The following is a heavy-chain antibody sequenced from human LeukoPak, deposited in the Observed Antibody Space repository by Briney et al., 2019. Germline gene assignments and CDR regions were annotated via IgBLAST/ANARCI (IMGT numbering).Heavy chain of an antibody. V-gene: IGHV4-39*01. CDR3: AGPTTDGSSWTFDI. CDR1: GGSISSSSYY. D-gene: IGHD6-13*01. J-gene: IGHJ3*02. Sequence: SETLSLTCTVSGGSISSSSYYWGWIPHPPGKGLEWIGSIYYSGSTYYNPSLKSRVTISVDTSKNQFSLKLSSVTAADTAVYYCAGPTTDGSSWTFDIWGQGTMVTVSS. CDR2: IYYSGST.